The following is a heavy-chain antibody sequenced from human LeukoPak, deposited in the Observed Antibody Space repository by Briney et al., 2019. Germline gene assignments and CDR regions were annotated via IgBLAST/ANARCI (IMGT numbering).Heavy chain of an antibody. Sequence: PGGSLRLSCAASGFTFSSYAMHWVRQAPGKGLEYVSAISSNGGSTYYANSVKGRFTISRDNSKNTLYLQMGSLRAEGMAVYYCARDNSGSYSYYFDYWGQGTLVTVSS. CDR1: GFTFSSYA. J-gene: IGHJ4*02. D-gene: IGHD1-26*01. CDR2: ISSNGGST. CDR3: ARDNSGSYSYYFDY. V-gene: IGHV3-64*01.